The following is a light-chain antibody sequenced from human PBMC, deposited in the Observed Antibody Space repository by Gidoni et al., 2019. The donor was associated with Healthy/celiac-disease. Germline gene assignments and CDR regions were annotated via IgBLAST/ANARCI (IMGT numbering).Light chain of an antibody. CDR3: QQRSNWPPFYT. CDR2: GAS. Sequence: EIVLTQSPGTLSLSPGERATLSCRASQSVSSSYLAWYQQKPGQAPRLLIYGASSRATGIPDRFSGSGSGTDFTLTISSLEPEDFAVYYCQQRSNWPPFYTFGQGTKLEIK. V-gene: IGKV3D-20*02. CDR1: QSVSSSY. J-gene: IGKJ2*01.